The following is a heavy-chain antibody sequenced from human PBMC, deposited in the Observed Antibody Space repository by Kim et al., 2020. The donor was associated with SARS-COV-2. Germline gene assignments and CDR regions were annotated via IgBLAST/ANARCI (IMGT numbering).Heavy chain of an antibody. D-gene: IGHD2-15*01. V-gene: IGHV3-49*04. CDR3: TRIPYCSGGSCYSGNYFDY. J-gene: IGHJ4*02. CDR1: GFTFGDYA. Sequence: GGSLRLSCTASGFTFGDYAMSWVRQAPGKGLEWVGFIRSKAYGGTTEYAASVKGRFTISRDDSKSIAYLQMNSLKTEDTAVYYCTRIPYCSGGSCYSGNYFDYWGQGTLVTVFS. CDR2: IRSKAYGGTT.